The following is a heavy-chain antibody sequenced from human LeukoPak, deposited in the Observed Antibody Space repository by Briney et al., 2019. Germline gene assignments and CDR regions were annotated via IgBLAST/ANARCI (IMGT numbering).Heavy chain of an antibody. J-gene: IGHJ4*02. CDR2: IYYSGST. D-gene: IGHD3-10*01. V-gene: IGHV4-39*02. Sequence: SETLSLTCTVSGGSITSSSYYWGWIRQPPGKGLEWIGSIYYSGSTYYNPSLKSRVTISVDTSKNQFSLKLSSVTAADTAVYYCAREVRGNFDYWGQGTLVTVSS. CDR1: GGSITSSSYY. CDR3: AREVRGNFDY.